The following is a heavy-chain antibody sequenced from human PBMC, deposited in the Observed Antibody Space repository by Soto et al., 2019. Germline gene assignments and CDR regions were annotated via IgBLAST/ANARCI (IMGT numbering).Heavy chain of an antibody. Sequence: QLQLQEYGAGLVKPSQTLSLTCAVSGGSISSGGYSWSWIRRPPGKGLEWIGYIYHSGSTYYNPSLKSRVTISVDRSKNQFSLKLSSVTAADTAVYYCARGVTTVTTIDYWGQGTLVTVSS. CDR2: IYHSGST. D-gene: IGHD4-17*01. V-gene: IGHV4-30-2*01. CDR3: ARGVTTVTTIDY. J-gene: IGHJ4*02. CDR1: GGSISSGGYS.